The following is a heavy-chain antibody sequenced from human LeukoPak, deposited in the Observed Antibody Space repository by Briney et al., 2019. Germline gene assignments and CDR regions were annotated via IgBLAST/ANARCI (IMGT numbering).Heavy chain of an antibody. CDR3: ARPYSGSWYHFDF. Sequence: SETLSLTCTVSGGSISSGDYYWSWIRQFPGKGLEWIGYIYYSGITYYNPSLKSRITMSVDTSKNQFSLKLSSVTAADTAVYYCARPYSGSWYHFDFWGQGTLVTVSS. D-gene: IGHD6-13*01. CDR2: IYYSGIT. J-gene: IGHJ4*02. V-gene: IGHV4-31*03. CDR1: GGSISSGDYY.